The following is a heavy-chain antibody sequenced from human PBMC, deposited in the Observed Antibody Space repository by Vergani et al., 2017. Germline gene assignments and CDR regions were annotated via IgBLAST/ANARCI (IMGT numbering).Heavy chain of an antibody. CDR2: ILGSGTS. CDR3: ARGGSRPESIVVVPAAIGWFDP. Sequence: QVQLQESGPGLVKPSQTLSLTCTVSGGSMSSVGYYWTWIRQSAGKRLEWIGNILGSGTSNYNPSFQGRVTMSVATSKNQFSLTLSSVNATDTAVYYCARGGSRPESIVVVPAAIGWFDPWGQGTLVTVSS. D-gene: IGHD2-2*01. J-gene: IGHJ5*02. CDR1: GGSMSSVGYY. V-gene: IGHV4-61*02.